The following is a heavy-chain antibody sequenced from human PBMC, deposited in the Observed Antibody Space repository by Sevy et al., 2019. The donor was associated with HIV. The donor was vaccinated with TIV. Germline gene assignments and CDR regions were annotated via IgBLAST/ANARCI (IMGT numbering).Heavy chain of an antibody. CDR2: ISAYNGNT. Sequence: ASVNVSCKASGYTFTSYGISWVRQAPGQGLEWMGWISAYNGNTNYAQKLQGRVTMTTDTSTSTAYMELRSLRSDDTAVYYCARDRSSGSYYYYYYMDVWGKGTTVTVSS. D-gene: IGHD6-19*01. CDR1: GYTFTSYG. J-gene: IGHJ6*03. CDR3: ARDRSSGSYYYYYYMDV. V-gene: IGHV1-18*04.